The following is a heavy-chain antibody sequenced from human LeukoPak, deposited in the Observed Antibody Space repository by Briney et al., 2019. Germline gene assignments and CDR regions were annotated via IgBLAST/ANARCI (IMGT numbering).Heavy chain of an antibody. V-gene: IGHV4-59*01. J-gene: IGHJ6*03. CDR2: IYYSGST. Sequence: SETLSLTCTVSGGSISSYYCSWIRQPPGKGLEWIGYIYYSGSTNYNPSLKSRVTISVDTSKNQFSLKLSSVTAADTAVYYCARSFSGYDLAYYYYMDVWGKGTTVTVSS. CDR1: GGSISSYY. D-gene: IGHD5-12*01. CDR3: ARSFSGYDLAYYYYMDV.